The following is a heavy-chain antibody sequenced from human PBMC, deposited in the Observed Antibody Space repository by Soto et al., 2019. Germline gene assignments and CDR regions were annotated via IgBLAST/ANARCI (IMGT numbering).Heavy chain of an antibody. J-gene: IGHJ4*02. D-gene: IGHD6-6*01. CDR1: GGTFSSYA. Sequence: QVQLVQSGAEVKQPGSSVKVSCKASGGTFSSYAISWVRQAPGQGLEWMGGIIPIFGTANYAQKLQGRVTMTTDTSTSTAYMELRSLRSDDTAVYYCARGLEQLPFDYWGQGTLVTVSS. V-gene: IGHV1-69*06. CDR2: IIPIFGTA. CDR3: ARGLEQLPFDY.